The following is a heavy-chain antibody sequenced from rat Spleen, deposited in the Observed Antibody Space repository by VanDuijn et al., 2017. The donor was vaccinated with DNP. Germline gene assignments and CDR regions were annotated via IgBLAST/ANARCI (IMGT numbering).Heavy chain of an antibody. CDR1: GFIFSKSD. Sequence: EVQLVESGGGLVQPGRSLKLSCAASGFIFSKSDVAWVRQAPTRGLEWVASISPSGANIYYRDSVRGRFTIFRDIPKSTLYLQMDSLRSEDTATYYCTTDFERGYWGQGVMVTVSS. CDR3: TTDFERGY. V-gene: IGHV5-19*01. D-gene: IGHD1-11*01. J-gene: IGHJ2*01. CDR2: ISPSGANI.